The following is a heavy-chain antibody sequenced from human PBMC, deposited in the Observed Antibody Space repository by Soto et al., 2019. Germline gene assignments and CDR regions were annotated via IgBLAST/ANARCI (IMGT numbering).Heavy chain of an antibody. Sequence: ASVKVSCKASGYTFTSYGISWVRQAPGQGPEWMGWISAYNGNANYAQKLQGRVTMTTDTSTSTAYMELRSLRSDDTAVYYCASDWGGPNSGYDSFDYWGQGTLVTVSS. CDR3: ASDWGGPNSGYDSFDY. D-gene: IGHD5-12*01. CDR2: ISAYNGNA. J-gene: IGHJ4*02. CDR1: GYTFTSYG. V-gene: IGHV1-18*01.